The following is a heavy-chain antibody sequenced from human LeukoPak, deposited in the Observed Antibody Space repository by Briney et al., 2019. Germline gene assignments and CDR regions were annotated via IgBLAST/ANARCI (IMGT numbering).Heavy chain of an antibody. D-gene: IGHD4-17*01. Sequence: SETLSLTCTVSGGSISSYSWSWIRQPPGKGLEWIGYNYYSGSTNYNPSLKSRLTISVDTSKNQFSLKLSSVTAADTAVYYCARGMTTGPDPWGQGTLVTVSS. J-gene: IGHJ5*02. V-gene: IGHV4-59*08. CDR1: GGSISSYS. CDR2: NYYSGST. CDR3: ARGMTTGPDP.